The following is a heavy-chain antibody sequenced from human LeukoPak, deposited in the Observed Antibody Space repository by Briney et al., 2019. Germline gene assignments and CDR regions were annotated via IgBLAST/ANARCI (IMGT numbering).Heavy chain of an antibody. CDR2: ISSSGSTI. CDR3: ARADYDLKGGAFDI. V-gene: IGHV3-48*04. CDR1: GFTFSDYN. D-gene: IGHD4/OR15-4a*01. J-gene: IGHJ3*02. Sequence: PGGSLTLSCAVSGFTFSDYNMNWVRQAPGKGLEWVSYISSSGSTIYYADSVKGRFTISRDNAKNSLYLQMNSLRAEDTAVYYCARADYDLKGGAFDIWGQGTMVTVSS.